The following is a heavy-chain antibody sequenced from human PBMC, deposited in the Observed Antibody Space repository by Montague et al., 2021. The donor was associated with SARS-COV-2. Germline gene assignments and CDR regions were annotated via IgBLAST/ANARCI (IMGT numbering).Heavy chain of an antibody. CDR1: GGSINTNNW. D-gene: IGHD6-13*01. Sequence: SETLSLTCAVSGGSINTNNWWTWVRQHPGEGLEWIGQIFHSGITNYNPSLESRVTISVDKSKNQFSLRLSSVTAADTAVYYCARGRLVGDSSSWYYFDYWGQGTLVAVSS. J-gene: IGHJ4*02. CDR2: IFHSGIT. CDR3: ARGRLVGDSSSWYYFDY. V-gene: IGHV4-4*02.